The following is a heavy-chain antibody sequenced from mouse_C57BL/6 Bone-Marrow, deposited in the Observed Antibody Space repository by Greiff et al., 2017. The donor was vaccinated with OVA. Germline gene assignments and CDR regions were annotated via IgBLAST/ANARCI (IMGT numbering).Heavy chain of an antibody. J-gene: IGHJ2*01. V-gene: IGHV1-5*01. CDR3: TITTVVALPPDY. Sequence: EVQLQQSGTVLARPGASVKMSCKTSGYTFTSYWMHWVKQRPGQGLEWIGAIYPGNSDTSYNQKFKGKAKLTAVTSASTAYMELSSLTNEDSAVYYCTITTVVALPPDYWGQGSTLTVSS. D-gene: IGHD1-1*01. CDR2: IYPGNSDT. CDR1: GYTFTSYW.